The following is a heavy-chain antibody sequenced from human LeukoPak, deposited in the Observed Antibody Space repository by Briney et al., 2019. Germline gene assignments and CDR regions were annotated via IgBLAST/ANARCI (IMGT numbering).Heavy chain of an antibody. CDR3: ARLLDTENYYGMDV. Sequence: PSETLSLTCTVSGGSISSYYWSWIRQPPGKGLEWIGYIYYSGSTNYNPSLKSRVTISVDTSKNQLSLKLSSVTAADTAVYYCARLLDTENYYGMDVWGQGTTVTVSS. V-gene: IGHV4-59*08. D-gene: IGHD3-3*01. J-gene: IGHJ6*02. CDR2: IYYSGST. CDR1: GGSISSYY.